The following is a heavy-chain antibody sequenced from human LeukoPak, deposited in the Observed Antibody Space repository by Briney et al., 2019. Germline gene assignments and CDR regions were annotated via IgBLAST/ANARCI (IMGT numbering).Heavy chain of an antibody. V-gene: IGHV4-34*01. J-gene: IGHJ4*02. CDR1: GGSFSGYF. CDR2: INPSGTT. CDR3: ARHVKRGIRVVTSYYFDY. Sequence: SETLSLTCAVYGGSFSGYFWTWFRQPPGKGLEWIGEINPSGTTNYHPSLKSRVTISGDTSKNQISLELSSVTAADTAVYYCARHVKRGIRVVTSYYFDYWGQGTLVTVSS. D-gene: IGHD3-22*01.